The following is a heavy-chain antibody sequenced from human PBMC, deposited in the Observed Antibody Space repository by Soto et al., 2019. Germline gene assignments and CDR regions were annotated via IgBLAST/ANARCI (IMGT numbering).Heavy chain of an antibody. CDR2: IKQDGSEK. J-gene: IGHJ6*02. CDR3: ARRLLGIAVADPFGAVADYYGMDV. Sequence: GGSLRLSCAASGFTFSSHWMSWVRQAPGKGLEWVANIKQDGSEKYYVDSVKGRFTISRDNAKNSLYLQMNSLRAEDTAVYYCARRLLGIAVADPFGAVADYYGMDVCGQGTTVTVSS. V-gene: IGHV3-7*05. D-gene: IGHD6-19*01. CDR1: GFTFSSHW.